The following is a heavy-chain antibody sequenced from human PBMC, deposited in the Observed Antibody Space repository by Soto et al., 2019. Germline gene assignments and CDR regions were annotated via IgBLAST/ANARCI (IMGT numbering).Heavy chain of an antibody. J-gene: IGHJ6*02. V-gene: IGHV3-23*01. CDR3: AKDSSSWYGYYYYGMDV. CDR2: ISGSGGST. CDR1: GFTFSSYA. D-gene: IGHD6-13*01. Sequence: GGSLRLSCAASGFTFSSYAMSWVRQAPGKGLEWVSAISGSGGSTYYADSVKGRFTISRDNSKNTLYLRMNSLRAEDTAVYYCAKDSSSWYGYYYYGMDVWGQGTTVTVSS.